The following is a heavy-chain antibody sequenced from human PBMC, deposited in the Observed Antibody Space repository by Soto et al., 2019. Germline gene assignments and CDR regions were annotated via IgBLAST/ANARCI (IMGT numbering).Heavy chain of an antibody. Sequence: PGGSLRLSCAASGFTFSSYWMHWVRQAPGKGLEWVSGISWNSETIDYADSVKGRFTISRDNAKSSLFLQMNSLRPDDTALYYCAKDMKWGGMTTIHYFDSWGQGTLVTVSS. CDR2: ISWNSETI. D-gene: IGHD4-17*01. CDR3: AKDMKWGGMTTIHYFDS. CDR1: GFTFSSYW. J-gene: IGHJ4*02. V-gene: IGHV3-9*01.